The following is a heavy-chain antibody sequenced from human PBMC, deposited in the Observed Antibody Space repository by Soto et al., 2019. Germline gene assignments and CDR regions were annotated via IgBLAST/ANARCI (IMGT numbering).Heavy chain of an antibody. CDR3: ARAGVENWLDP. J-gene: IGHJ5*02. V-gene: IGHV3-33*03. D-gene: IGHD3-10*01. Sequence: QVQLVESGGGVVQPGRSLRLSCEGSGFTFNKYGMHWVPQAPGKGLEGVAILWDDGSNDFYADSVRGGFTISKDNSKNKGYLEMDSLRVEDTGIYYCARAGVENWLDPWGQGTLVTVSS. CDR2: LWDDGSND. CDR1: GFTFNKYG.